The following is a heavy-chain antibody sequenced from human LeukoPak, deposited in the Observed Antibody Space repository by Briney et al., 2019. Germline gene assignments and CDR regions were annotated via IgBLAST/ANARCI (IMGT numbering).Heavy chain of an antibody. CDR2: IHYTGST. CDR1: GGYISGYY. CDR3: ARHVPGRDTAMLTDY. D-gene: IGHD5-18*01. J-gene: IGHJ4*02. V-gene: IGHV4-59*08. Sequence: SETLSPTCTASGGYISGYYWSWVRQPPGKGLEYIGYIHYTGSTNYNPSLKSRVTISVDTSKNRFSLKLSSVTAADTAVYYCARHVPGRDTAMLTDYWGQGALVTVSS.